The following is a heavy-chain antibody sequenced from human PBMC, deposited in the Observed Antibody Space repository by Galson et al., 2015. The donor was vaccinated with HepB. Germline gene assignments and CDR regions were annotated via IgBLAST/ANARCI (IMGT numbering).Heavy chain of an antibody. CDR1: GFTFSSYA. J-gene: IGHJ4*02. V-gene: IGHV3-30-3*01. D-gene: IGHD1-26*01. Sequence: SLRLSCAASGFTFSSYAMHWVRQAPGKGLEWVAVISYDGSNKYYAVSVKGRFTISRDNSKNTLYLQMNSLRAEDTAVYYCARAQWELLRGPFDYWGQGTLVTVSS. CDR3: ARAQWELLRGPFDY. CDR2: ISYDGSNK.